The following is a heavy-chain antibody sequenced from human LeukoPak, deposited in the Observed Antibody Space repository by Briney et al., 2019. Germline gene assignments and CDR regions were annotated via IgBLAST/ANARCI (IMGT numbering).Heavy chain of an antibody. CDR3: AKSTQLGYRYCKNWVDP. CDR2: INHSGST. Sequence: SETLSLTCAVYGGSFSGYYWSWIRQPPGKGLEWIGEINHSGSTNYNPSLKSRVTISVDTSKNQFSLKLSSVTAADTAVYYCAKSTQLGYRYCKNWVDPLGQGNLVTGSS. J-gene: IGHJ5*01. D-gene: IGHD5-18*01. CDR1: GGSFSGYY. V-gene: IGHV4-34*01.